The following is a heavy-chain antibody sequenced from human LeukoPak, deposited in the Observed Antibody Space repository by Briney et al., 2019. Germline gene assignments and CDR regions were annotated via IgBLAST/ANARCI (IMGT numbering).Heavy chain of an antibody. CDR2: IGTAGDT. Sequence: GGSLRLSCAASGFTFSRYDMHWVRQVTGKGLEWVSAIGTAGDTYYPGSVKGRFTISRENAKNSFYLQMNSLRAGDTAVYYRARGPSGRYGYYYGMDVWGQGTTVTVSS. CDR1: GFTFSRYD. J-gene: IGHJ6*02. D-gene: IGHD1-26*01. V-gene: IGHV3-13*01. CDR3: ARGPSGRYGYYYGMDV.